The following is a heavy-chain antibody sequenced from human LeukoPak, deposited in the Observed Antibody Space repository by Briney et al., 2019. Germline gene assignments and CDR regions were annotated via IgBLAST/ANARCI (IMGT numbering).Heavy chain of an antibody. Sequence: SETLSLTCAVSGGSISSSNWWSWVRQPPGKGLEWIGEIYLSGSTNYNPSLKSRVTISVDKSKNQFSMKLSSVTAADTAVYYCARGGTVTTRAFDYWGQGTPVTVSS. D-gene: IGHD4-17*01. CDR1: GGSISSSNW. V-gene: IGHV4-4*02. CDR3: ARGGTVTTRAFDY. J-gene: IGHJ4*02. CDR2: IYLSGST.